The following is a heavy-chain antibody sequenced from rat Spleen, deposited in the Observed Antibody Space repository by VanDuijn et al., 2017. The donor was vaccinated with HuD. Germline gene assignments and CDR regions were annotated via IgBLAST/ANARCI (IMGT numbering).Heavy chain of an antibody. CDR3: ARFDGERGYYFDY. V-gene: IGHV5-25*01. J-gene: IGHJ2*01. Sequence: EVQLVESGGGLVQPGRSMKLSCAALGFSFSNYYMAWVRQAPTKGLEWVASITTGGGDTYYRDSVKGRFTISRDIAKSSLYLQMDSLRSEDTATYYCARFDGERGYYFDYWGQGVMVTVSS. D-gene: IGHD1-11*01. CDR2: ITTGGGDT. CDR1: GFSFSNYY.